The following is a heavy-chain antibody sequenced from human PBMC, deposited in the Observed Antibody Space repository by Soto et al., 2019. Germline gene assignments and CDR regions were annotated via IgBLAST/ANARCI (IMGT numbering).Heavy chain of an antibody. CDR2: LSGYNANT. CDR1: GYTFTNNG. Sequence: QVQLVQSGGEVRKPGASVKVSCKTSGYTFTNNGINWVRQSPGQVLEWMGWLSGYNANTKYAQKFQGRVTLTTDTLTSTAFMELRSLISDDPAVFYCARGSTHDNIDVWGQGTTVTVPS. D-gene: IGHD1-1*01. V-gene: IGHV1-18*04. CDR3: ARGSTHDNIDV. J-gene: IGHJ6*02.